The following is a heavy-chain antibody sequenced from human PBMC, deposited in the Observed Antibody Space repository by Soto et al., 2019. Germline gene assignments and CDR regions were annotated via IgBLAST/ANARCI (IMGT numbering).Heavy chain of an antibody. J-gene: IGHJ4*02. CDR2: ISAYNGNT. D-gene: IGHD5-12*01. CDR3: PRDLGYSGYDFGTLDY. Sequence: ASVKVSCKASGYTFTSYGISWVRQAPGQGLEWMGWISAYNGNTNYAQKLQGRVTMTTDTSTSTAYMELRSLRSDDTAVYYCPRDLGYSGYDFGTLDYWGQGTLVTVSS. CDR1: GYTFTSYG. V-gene: IGHV1-18*04.